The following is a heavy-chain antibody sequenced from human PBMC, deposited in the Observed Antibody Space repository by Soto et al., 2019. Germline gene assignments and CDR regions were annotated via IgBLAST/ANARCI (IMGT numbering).Heavy chain of an antibody. Sequence: SETLSLTYTVSGGSISSYYWSWIRQPPGKGLGWIGYIYYSGSTNYNPSLKSRVTISVDTSKNQFSLKLSSVTAADTAVYYCAREYCSGGSCYEVAYFDYWGQGTLVTVSS. CDR1: GGSISSYY. D-gene: IGHD2-15*01. CDR3: AREYCSGGSCYEVAYFDY. V-gene: IGHV4-59*01. J-gene: IGHJ4*02. CDR2: IYYSGST.